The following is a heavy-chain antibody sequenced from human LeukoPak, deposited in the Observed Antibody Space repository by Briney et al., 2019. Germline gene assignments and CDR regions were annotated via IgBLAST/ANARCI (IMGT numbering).Heavy chain of an antibody. J-gene: IGHJ6*02. CDR2: TYYRSKWYN. CDR3: ARDFYPAMVTTYYGMDV. D-gene: IGHD4-17*01. CDR1: GDSVSSNSAA. V-gene: IGHV6-1*01. Sequence: SQTLSLTCAISGDSVSSNSAAWNWIRQSPSRGLEWLGRTYYRSKWYNDYAVSVKSRITITPDTSKNQFSLQLNSVTPEDTAVYYCARDFYPAMVTTYYGMDVWGQGTTVTVSS.